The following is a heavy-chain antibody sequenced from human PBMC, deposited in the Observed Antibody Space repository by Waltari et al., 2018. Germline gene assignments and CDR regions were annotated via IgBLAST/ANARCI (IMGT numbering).Heavy chain of an antibody. V-gene: IGHV4-39*01. Sequence: QLQLQESGPRLVKPSETLSLTCSVSGGSITTNHNWGWIRQPPGKGLGWLGNMQYRGMTLYNPSLESRVTIPVDTWKSQFSLRLTSVGGADTAVYFCVRIALGDEGGYCQHWGQGTLVTVSS. CDR2: MQYRGMT. J-gene: IGHJ1*01. CDR1: GGSITTNHN. D-gene: IGHD2-21*02. CDR3: VRIALGDEGGYCQH.